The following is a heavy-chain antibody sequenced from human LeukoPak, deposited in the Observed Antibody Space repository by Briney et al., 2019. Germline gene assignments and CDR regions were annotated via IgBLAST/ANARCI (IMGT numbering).Heavy chain of an antibody. J-gene: IGHJ4*02. CDR3: AKDARCSTSCYDDY. Sequence: GGSLILSCAASEFTFNYYDMNWVRQAPGKGLEWVSAISGSGGTPYYADSVKGRFTISRDNSKNTLYLQMNSLRAEDTAVYYCAKDARCSTSCYDDYWGQGTLVTVSS. CDR2: ISGSGGTP. V-gene: IGHV3-23*01. D-gene: IGHD2-2*01. CDR1: EFTFNYYD.